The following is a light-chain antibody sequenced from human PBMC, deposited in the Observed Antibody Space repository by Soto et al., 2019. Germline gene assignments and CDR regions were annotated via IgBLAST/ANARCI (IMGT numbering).Light chain of an antibody. CDR1: QSISRY. V-gene: IGKV1-39*01. CDR2: VAS. Sequence: DIQMTQSPSSLSASVGDRVTITCRASQSISRYLNWYQQKPGKAPNLLIYVASSLQSEVPSRFSGSGSGTDFTLTITSLQPEDFVTYYCQQLNSYITSGQGTRLEIK. CDR3: QQLNSYIT. J-gene: IGKJ5*01.